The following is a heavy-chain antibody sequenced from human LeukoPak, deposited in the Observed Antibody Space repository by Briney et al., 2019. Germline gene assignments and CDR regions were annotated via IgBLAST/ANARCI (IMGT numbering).Heavy chain of an antibody. CDR1: GFTFSSYW. Sequence: GGSLRLSCAASGFTFSSYWMSWVRQAPGKGLEWVANIKQDGSGKYYVDSVKGRFTISRDNAKNSLYLQMNSLRAEDTAVYYCARGSSIAVAGISYNYWGQGTLVTVSS. CDR2: IKQDGSGK. D-gene: IGHD6-19*01. CDR3: ARGSSIAVAGISYNY. V-gene: IGHV3-7*01. J-gene: IGHJ4*02.